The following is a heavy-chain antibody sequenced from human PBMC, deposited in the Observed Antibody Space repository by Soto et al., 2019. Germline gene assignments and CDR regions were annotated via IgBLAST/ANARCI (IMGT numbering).Heavy chain of an antibody. Sequence: SETLSLTCAVSGGSISSNNWWSWVRQPPGKGLEWIGEIYHSGSTNYNPSLKSRVTISVDKSKNQFSLKLSSVTAAETAVYYCARDAYYYDRGVFDSWGQGTLVTVSS. CDR3: ARDAYYYDRGVFDS. V-gene: IGHV4-4*02. D-gene: IGHD3-22*01. CDR2: IYHSGST. CDR1: GGSISSNNW. J-gene: IGHJ4*02.